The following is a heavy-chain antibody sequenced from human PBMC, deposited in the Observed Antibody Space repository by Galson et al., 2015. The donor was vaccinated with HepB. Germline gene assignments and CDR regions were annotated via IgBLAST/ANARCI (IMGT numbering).Heavy chain of an antibody. CDR1: GSTFSSYA. J-gene: IGHJ6*02. D-gene: IGHD3-10*01. CDR3: AKLVFIWFTPDV. CDR2: ISGSGGST. Sequence: SLRLSCAASGSTFSSYAMSWVRQAPGKGLEWVSAISGSGGSTYYADSVKGRFTISRDNSKNTLYLQMNSLRAEDTAVYYCAKLVFIWFTPDVWGQGTTVTVSS. V-gene: IGHV3-23*01.